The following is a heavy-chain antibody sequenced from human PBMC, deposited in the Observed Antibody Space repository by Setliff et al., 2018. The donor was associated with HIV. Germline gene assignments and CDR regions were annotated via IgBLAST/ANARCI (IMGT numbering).Heavy chain of an antibody. CDR1: GYTFTSYD. Sequence: ASVKVSCKASGYTFTSYDISWVRQAPGQGLEWMGWMSTYNGNTNYAQKVQGRVTMTTDTSTSTAYMELRSLRSDDTAVYYCARGHDNKCYYFYYMDVWGKGTTVTVSS. D-gene: IGHD3-9*01. CDR3: ARGHDNKCYYFYYMDV. J-gene: IGHJ6*03. CDR2: MSTYNGNT. V-gene: IGHV1-18*01.